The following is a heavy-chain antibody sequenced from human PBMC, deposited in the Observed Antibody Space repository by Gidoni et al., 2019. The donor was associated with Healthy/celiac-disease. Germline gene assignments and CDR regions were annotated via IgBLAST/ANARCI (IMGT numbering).Heavy chain of an antibody. V-gene: IGHV3-33*01. CDR1: GCTFSSYG. CDR3: ARHYYDILTGYGHWYFDL. D-gene: IGHD3-9*01. Sequence: QVQLVESGGGVVQPGRSLRLSCAASGCTFSSYGMHWVRQAPGKGLEWVAVIWYDGSNKYYADSVKGRFTISRDNSKNTLYLQMNSLRAEDTAVYYCARHYYDILTGYGHWYFDLWGRGTLVTVSS. J-gene: IGHJ2*01. CDR2: IWYDGSNK.